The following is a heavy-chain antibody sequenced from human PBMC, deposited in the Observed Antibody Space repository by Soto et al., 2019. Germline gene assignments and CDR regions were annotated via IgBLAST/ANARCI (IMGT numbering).Heavy chain of an antibody. CDR1: GFTFSNAW. J-gene: IGHJ6*02. CDR3: TTERRVERVGVKVYYYSGLDV. Sequence: PGGSLRLSCAASGFTFSNAWMSWVRQAPGKGQEWVGRIKSKTGGGTTDYAAPVKGRFTISRDDSKYTLYLRMNSLKTEDTAVYYCTTERRVERVGVKVYYYSGLDVWGQGTTVTVSS. D-gene: IGHD3-10*01. CDR2: IKSKTGGGTT. V-gene: IGHV3-15*01.